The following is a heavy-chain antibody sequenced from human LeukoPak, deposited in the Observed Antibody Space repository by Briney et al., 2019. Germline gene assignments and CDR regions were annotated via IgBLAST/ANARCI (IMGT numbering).Heavy chain of an antibody. J-gene: IGHJ4*02. Sequence: SETLSLTCTVSGVSISSSSYYWGWIRQPPGKGLEWIGSIYYSGSTYYNPSLKSRVTISVNTSKNQFSLKLSSVTAADTAVYYCARRYCSSTSCLLDYWGQGTLVTVSS. CDR3: ARRYCSSTSCLLDY. CDR2: IYYSGST. V-gene: IGHV4-39*01. D-gene: IGHD2-2*01. CDR1: GVSISSSSYY.